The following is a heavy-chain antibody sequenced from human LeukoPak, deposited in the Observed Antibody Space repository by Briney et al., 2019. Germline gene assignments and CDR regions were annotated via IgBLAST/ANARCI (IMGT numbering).Heavy chain of an antibody. Sequence: SETLSLTRSVSGGSISSSSSYWGWIRQPPGKGLEWIGSIYYSGSSFDNSALKSRVTISVDTSKNQFSLKLSSVTAADTAVYYCARHRSGWLQSSFDYWGQGTLVTVSS. CDR3: ARHRSGWLQSSFDY. CDR2: IYYSGSS. CDR1: GGSISSSSSY. D-gene: IGHD5-24*01. V-gene: IGHV4-39*01. J-gene: IGHJ4*02.